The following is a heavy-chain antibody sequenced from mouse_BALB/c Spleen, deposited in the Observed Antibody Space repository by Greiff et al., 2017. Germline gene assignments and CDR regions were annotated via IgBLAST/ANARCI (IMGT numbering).Heavy chain of an antibody. Sequence: EVQLVESGPELVKPGASVKMSCKASGYTFTSYVMHWVKQKPGQGLEWIGYINPYNDGTKYNEKFKGKATLTSDKSSSTAYMELSSLTSEDSAVYYCARRGYYGTSSYAMDYWGQGTSVTVSS. J-gene: IGHJ4*01. CDR3: ARRGYYGTSSYAMDY. CDR1: GYTFTSYV. D-gene: IGHD1-1*01. V-gene: IGHV1-14*01. CDR2: INPYNDGT.